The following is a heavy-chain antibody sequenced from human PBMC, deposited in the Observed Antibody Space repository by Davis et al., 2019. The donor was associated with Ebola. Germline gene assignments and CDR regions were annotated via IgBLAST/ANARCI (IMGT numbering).Heavy chain of an antibody. V-gene: IGHV3-53*01. J-gene: IGHJ3*02. CDR2: FYTDERT. CDR1: GFSVSGKY. CDR3: ARGGYYDSSGYSHAAFDI. Sequence: GESLKISCEVSGFSVSGKYMSWVRQAPGKGPEWVAVFYTDERTYYADSVKGRFTISRDNAKNSLYLQMNSLTAEDTAVYHCARGGYYDSSGYSHAAFDIWGQGTMVTVSS. D-gene: IGHD3-22*01.